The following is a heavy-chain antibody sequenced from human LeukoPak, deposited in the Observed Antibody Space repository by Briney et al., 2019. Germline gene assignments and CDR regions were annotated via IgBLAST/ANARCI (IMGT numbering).Heavy chain of an antibody. Sequence: ASVKVSCKASGGTFSSYAISWVRQAPGQGLEWMGGIIPIFGTANYAQKFQGRVTITTDESTSRAYMELSSLRSEDTAVYYCASSLDYYDSSGYRKNRDYWGQGTLVTVSS. V-gene: IGHV1-69*05. CDR2: IIPIFGTA. J-gene: IGHJ4*02. CDR3: ASSLDYYDSSGYRKNRDY. D-gene: IGHD3-22*01. CDR1: GGTFSSYA.